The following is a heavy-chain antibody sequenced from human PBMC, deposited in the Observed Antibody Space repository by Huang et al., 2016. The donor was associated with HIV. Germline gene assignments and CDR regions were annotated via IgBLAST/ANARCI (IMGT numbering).Heavy chain of an antibody. CDR2: IYDKGIT. CDR1: GGSIRSSDYH. Sequence: QLLLQESGPGLVKPSEALALTCAVSGGSIRSSDYHWGWIRQPPGKGLEWIGSIYDKGITANSPSLKSRVTIAVDTSKNLFFLNLTSMTAADTAVYYCARHREGPVAYYSGWGSHLNYMDVWGRGRTVVVSS. J-gene: IGHJ6*03. V-gene: IGHV4-39*01. CDR3: ARHREGPVAYYSGWGSHLNYMDV. D-gene: IGHD3-10*01.